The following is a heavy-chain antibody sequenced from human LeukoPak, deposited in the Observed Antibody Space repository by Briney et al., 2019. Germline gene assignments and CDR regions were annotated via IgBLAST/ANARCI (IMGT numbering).Heavy chain of an antibody. CDR3: ARDSSSFFWFDP. CDR2: AHYSGST. D-gene: IGHD2-2*01. Sequence: SETLSLTCTVSGVSISSSSYYWNWIRQPPGKGLEWIGYAHYSGSTKYNPSLKSRVTISLDTSKNQFSLKVKSVTAADTAVYYCARDSSSFFWFDPWGQGTLVTVTS. J-gene: IGHJ5*02. V-gene: IGHV4-61*01. CDR1: GVSISSSSYY.